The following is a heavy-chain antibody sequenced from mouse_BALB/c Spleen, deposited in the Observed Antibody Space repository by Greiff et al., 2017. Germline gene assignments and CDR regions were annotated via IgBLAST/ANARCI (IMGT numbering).Heavy chain of an antibody. CDR2: IWGDGST. V-gene: IGHV2-6-7*01. J-gene: IGHJ4*01. CDR1: GFSLTGYG. CDR3: DRDPYGNCVRGDY. Sequence: QVQLKESGPGLVAPSQSLSITCTVSGFSLTGYGVNWVRQPPGKGLEWLGMIWGDGSTDYNSALKSRLSISKDNSKSQVFLKMHSLQTDDTARYYCDRDPYGNCVRGDYWGRGTSVTVS. D-gene: IGHD2-1*01.